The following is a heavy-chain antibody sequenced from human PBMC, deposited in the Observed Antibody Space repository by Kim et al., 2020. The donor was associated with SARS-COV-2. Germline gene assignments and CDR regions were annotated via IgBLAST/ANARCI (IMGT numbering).Heavy chain of an antibody. CDR2: IYPGDSDT. CDR3: ARDIAVADTSYYYYYYGMDV. J-gene: IGHJ6*02. CDR1: GYSFTSYW. D-gene: IGHD6-19*01. Sequence: GESLKISCKVSGYSFTSYWIGWVRQMPGKGLEWMGIIYPGDSDTRYSPSFQGQVTISADKSISTAYLQWSSLKASDTAMYYCARDIAVADTSYYYYYYGMDVWGQGTTVTVSS. V-gene: IGHV5-51*01.